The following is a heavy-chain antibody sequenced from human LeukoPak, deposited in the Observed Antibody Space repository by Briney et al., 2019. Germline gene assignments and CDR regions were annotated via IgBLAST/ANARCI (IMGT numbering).Heavy chain of an antibody. CDR1: GYTFTSYG. V-gene: IGHV1-18*01. J-gene: IGHJ4*02. Sequence: ASVKVSCKASGYTFTSYGISWVRQAPGQGLEWMGWISAYNGNTNYAQKLQGRVTMTTGTSTSTAYMELRSLRSDDTAVYYCARDSRSRITIFGVVNTNDYWGRGTLVTVSS. CDR3: ARDSRSRITIFGVVNTNDY. D-gene: IGHD3-3*01. CDR2: ISAYNGNT.